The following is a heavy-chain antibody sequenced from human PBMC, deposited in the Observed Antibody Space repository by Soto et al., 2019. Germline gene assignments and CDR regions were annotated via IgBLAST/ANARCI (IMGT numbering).Heavy chain of an antibody. CDR2: FHPGESDT. V-gene: IGHV5-51*01. D-gene: IGHD1-20*01. CDR3: ARHEATYYNLYGIDV. CDR1: GYSFTTYW. Sequence: GESLKISCESHGYSFTTYWITSVRQNPGKGLEWVGSFHPGESDTRYSPSFQGQVTISADRSLASAYLQWSSLQAADTAIYYCARHEATYYNLYGIDVWGQGTTVTVS. J-gene: IGHJ6*02.